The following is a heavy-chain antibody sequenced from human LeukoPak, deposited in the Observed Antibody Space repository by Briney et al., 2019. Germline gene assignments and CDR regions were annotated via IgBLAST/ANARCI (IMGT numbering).Heavy chain of an antibody. CDR3: ARDRLQIYYYDSSGYDAFDI. J-gene: IGHJ3*02. V-gene: IGHV3-30-3*01. D-gene: IGHD3-22*01. Sequence: GGSLRLSCAASGFTFNSYAMHWVRQAPGKGLEWVAVISYDGSNKYYADSVKGRFTISRDNSKNTLYLQMNSLRAEDTAVYYCARDRLQIYYYDSSGYDAFDIWGQGTMVTVSS. CDR1: GFTFNSYA. CDR2: ISYDGSNK.